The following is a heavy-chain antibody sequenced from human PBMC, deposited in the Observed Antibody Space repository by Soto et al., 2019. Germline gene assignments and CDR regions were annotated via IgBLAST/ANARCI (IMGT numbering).Heavy chain of an antibody. J-gene: IGHJ4*02. Sequence: KQSQTLSLTCAISGDSVSSNSAAWNWIRQSPSRGLEWLGRTYYRSKWYNDYAVSVKSRITINPDTSKNQFSLQLNSVTPEDTAVYYCARTSNSASFFTFASPSYYFDYWGQGTLVTVSS. D-gene: IGHD1-26*01. CDR1: GDSVSSNSAA. V-gene: IGHV6-1*01. CDR2: TYYRSKWYN. CDR3: ARTSNSASFFTFASPSYYFDY.